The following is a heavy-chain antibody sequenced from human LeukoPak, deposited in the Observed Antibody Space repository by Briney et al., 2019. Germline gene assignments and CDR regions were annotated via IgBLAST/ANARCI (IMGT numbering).Heavy chain of an antibody. CDR3: ASGSGSYRTPYYYMDV. J-gene: IGHJ6*03. CDR2: TYSGGST. Sequence: PGGSLRLSCVASGFTVSSNYMSWVRQAPGKGLEWVSVTYSGGSTYYADSVKGRFTISRDNSKNTLYLQMNSLRAEDTAVYYCASGSGSYRTPYYYMDVWGTGTTVPVSS. CDR1: GFTVSSNY. V-gene: IGHV3-53*01. D-gene: IGHD3-10*01.